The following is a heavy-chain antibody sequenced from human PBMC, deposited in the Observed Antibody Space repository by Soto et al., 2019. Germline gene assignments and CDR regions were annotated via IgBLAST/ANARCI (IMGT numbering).Heavy chain of an antibody. D-gene: IGHD1-1*01. CDR1: GGSISSSSYY. J-gene: IGHJ3*02. Sequence: SETLSLTCTVSGGSISSSSYYWGWILQPPGKGLEWIGSIYYSGSTYYNPSLKSRVTISVDTSKNQFSLKLSSVTAADTAVYYCARTLEEAFDIWGQGTMVTVSS. V-gene: IGHV4-39*01. CDR3: ARTLEEAFDI. CDR2: IYYSGST.